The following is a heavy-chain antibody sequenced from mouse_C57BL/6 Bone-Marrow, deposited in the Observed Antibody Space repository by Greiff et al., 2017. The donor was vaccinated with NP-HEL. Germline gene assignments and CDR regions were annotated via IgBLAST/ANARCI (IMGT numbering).Heavy chain of an antibody. CDR2: IYPGGGYT. CDR1: GYTFTNYW. CDR3: ARADYDVGAWFAY. D-gene: IGHD2-4*01. J-gene: IGHJ3*01. Sequence: QVQLKESGAELVRPGTSVKMSCKASGYTFTNYWIGWAKQRPGHGLEWIGDIYPGGGYTNYNEKFKGKATLTADKSSSTAYMQFSSLTSEDSAIHYCARADYDVGAWFAYWGQGTLVTVSA. V-gene: IGHV1-63*01.